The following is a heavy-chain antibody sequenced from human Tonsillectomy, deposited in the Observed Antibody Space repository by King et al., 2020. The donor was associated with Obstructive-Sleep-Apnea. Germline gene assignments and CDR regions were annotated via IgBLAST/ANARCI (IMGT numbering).Heavy chain of an antibody. Sequence: VQLVQSGGGVVQPGRSLRLSCAASGFTFSSYGMHWVRQAPGKGLEWVAFIRYDGSNKYYADSVKGRFTISRDNSKNTLYLQMNSLRAEDTAVYYCAKDLYDFWSGSLIWGQGTMVTVSS. D-gene: IGHD3-3*01. J-gene: IGHJ3*02. V-gene: IGHV3-30*02. CDR1: GFTFSSYG. CDR3: AKDLYDFWSGSLI. CDR2: IRYDGSNK.